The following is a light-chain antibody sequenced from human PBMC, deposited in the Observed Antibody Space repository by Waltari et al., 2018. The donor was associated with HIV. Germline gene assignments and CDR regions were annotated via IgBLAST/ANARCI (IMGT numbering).Light chain of an antibody. J-gene: IGLJ3*02. V-gene: IGLV1-40*01. CDR1: GSNIGAGFD. Sequence: QSVLTQPPSVSGAPGQRVTISCTGSGSNIGAGFDVHWYQQLPGTAPKLRIFGNRNRPSGGPDRFSGSRSGTSASLAITVLHTEDEADYYCQSYDSSLSGWVFGGGTKLTVL. CDR2: GNR. CDR3: QSYDSSLSGWV.